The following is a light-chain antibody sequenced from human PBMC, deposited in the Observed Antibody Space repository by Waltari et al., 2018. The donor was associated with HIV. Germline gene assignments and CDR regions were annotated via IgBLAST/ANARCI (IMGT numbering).Light chain of an antibody. CDR2: VGTGGIVG. V-gene: IGLV9-49*03. CDR3: GADHGSGSNFAVV. Sequence: QPVLTQSPSTSASLGASVTLTCTLNRGQNNYAVDWHTHSPGQGPRFLMRVGTGGIVGSKGDGIPDRFSVLGSGLNRYLTIKNIQEDDESDYHCGADHGSGSNFAVVFGGGTKLAVL. J-gene: IGLJ2*01. CDR1: RGQNNYA.